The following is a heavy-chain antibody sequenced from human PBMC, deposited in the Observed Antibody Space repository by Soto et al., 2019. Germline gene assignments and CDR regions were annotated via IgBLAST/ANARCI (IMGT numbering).Heavy chain of an antibody. V-gene: IGHV5-51*01. Sequence: PGESLKISCKGSGYTFNDYWIAWVRQMPGKGLEWMGIIYPDDSTTRYSPSFEGQVTISADKSITTAYLQWNSLKASDTAMYYCARLGVALGTEAFDYWGQGTLVTVSS. CDR1: GYTFNDYW. CDR3: ARLGVALGTEAFDY. CDR2: IYPDDSTT. D-gene: IGHD2-15*01. J-gene: IGHJ4*02.